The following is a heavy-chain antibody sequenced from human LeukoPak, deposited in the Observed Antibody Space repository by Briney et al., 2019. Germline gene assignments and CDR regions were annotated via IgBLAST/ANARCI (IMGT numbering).Heavy chain of an antibody. CDR2: IYYSGST. CDR3: ARMGYYDSSGHYRGAFDI. Sequence: PSETLSLTCTVSGGSISSSSYYWGWIRQPPGKGLEWIGIIYYSGSTYYNPSLKSRVTLSVDTSKNRFSLKLSSVTAADTAVYYCARMGYYDSSGHYRGAFDIWGQGTMVTVSS. V-gene: IGHV4-39*07. J-gene: IGHJ3*02. CDR1: GGSISSSSYY. D-gene: IGHD3-22*01.